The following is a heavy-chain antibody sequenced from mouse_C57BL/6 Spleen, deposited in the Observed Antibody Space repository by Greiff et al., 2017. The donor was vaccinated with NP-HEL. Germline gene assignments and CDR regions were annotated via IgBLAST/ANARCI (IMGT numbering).Heavy chain of an antibody. CDR1: GYAFSSSW. Sequence: VQLQQSGPELVKPGASVKISCKASGYAFSSSWMNWVKQRPGKGLEWIGRIYPGDGDTNYNGKFKGKATLTADKSSSTAYMQRSSLTSEDSAVYFCARSTTVVATGFDYWGQGTTLTVSS. CDR3: ARSTTVVATGFDY. D-gene: IGHD1-1*01. CDR2: IYPGDGDT. V-gene: IGHV1-82*01. J-gene: IGHJ2*01.